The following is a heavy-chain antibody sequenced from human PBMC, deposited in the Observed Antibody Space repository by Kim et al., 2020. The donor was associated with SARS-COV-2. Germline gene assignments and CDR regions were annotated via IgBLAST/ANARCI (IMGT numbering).Heavy chain of an antibody. J-gene: IGHJ6*03. Sequence: SETLSLTCTVSGGSISSYYWSWIRQPPGKGLEWIGHIYYSGSTNYNPSLKSRVTISVDTSRNQFSLKLSSVTAADTAVYYCAGAAAYYYYMDFWGKGTTV. D-gene: IGHD2-15*01. CDR1: GGSISSYY. CDR2: IYYSGST. V-gene: IGHV4-59*01. CDR3: AGAAAYYYYMDF.